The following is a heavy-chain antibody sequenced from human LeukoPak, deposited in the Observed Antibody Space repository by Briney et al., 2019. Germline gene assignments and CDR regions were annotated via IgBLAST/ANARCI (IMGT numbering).Heavy chain of an antibody. V-gene: IGHV3-30*19. CDR1: GFTFSSYG. J-gene: IGHJ4*02. Sequence: GGSLRLSCAASGFTFSSYGMHWVRQAPGKGLEWVAVIWYDGSNKYYADSVKGRFTISRDNSKNTLYLQMNSLRAEDTAVYYCARTVDRIQLWLFFDYWGQGTLVTVSS. CDR3: ARTVDRIQLWLFFDY. D-gene: IGHD5-18*01. CDR2: IWYDGSNK.